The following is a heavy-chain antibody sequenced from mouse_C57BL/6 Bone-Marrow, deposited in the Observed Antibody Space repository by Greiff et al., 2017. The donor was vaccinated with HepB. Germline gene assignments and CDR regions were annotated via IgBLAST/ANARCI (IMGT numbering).Heavy chain of an antibody. J-gene: IGHJ2*01. CDR1: GYTFTSYW. V-gene: IGHV1-52*01. CDR2: IDPSDSET. D-gene: IGHD2-4*01. Sequence: VQLQQPGAELVRPGSSVKLSCKASGYTFTSYWMHWVKQRPIQGLEWIGNIDPSDSETHYNQKFKDKATLTVDKSSGTAYMQLSSLTSEDSAVYYCARRGDYDYDDYWGQGTTLTVSS. CDR3: ARRGDYDYDDY.